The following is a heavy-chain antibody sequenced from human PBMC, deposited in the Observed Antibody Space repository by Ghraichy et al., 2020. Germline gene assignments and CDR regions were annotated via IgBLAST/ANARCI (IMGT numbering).Heavy chain of an antibody. CDR1: GGSFSGYY. CDR2: INHSGST. V-gene: IGHV4-34*01. J-gene: IGHJ4*02. Sequence: SETLSLTCAVYGGSFSGYYWSWIRQPPGKGLEWIGEINHSGSTNYNPSLKSRVTISVDTSKNQFSLKLSSVTAADTAVYYCARGPGDYYDSSGQPQYYFDYWGQGTLVTVSS. CDR3: ARGPGDYYDSSGQPQYYFDY. D-gene: IGHD3-22*01.